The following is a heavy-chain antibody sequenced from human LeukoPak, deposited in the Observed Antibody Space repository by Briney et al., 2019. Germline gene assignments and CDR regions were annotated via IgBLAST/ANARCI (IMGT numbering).Heavy chain of an antibody. V-gene: IGHV4-34*01. D-gene: IGHD6-13*01. CDR1: GGSFSGYY. Sequence: SETLSLTCAVYGGSFSGYYWSWIRQPPGKGLEWIGETNHSGSTNYNPSLKSRVTISVDTSKNQFSLRLSSVTAADTAVYYCARARRIAAADYWGQGTLVTVSS. CDR2: TNHSGST. J-gene: IGHJ4*02. CDR3: ARARRIAAADY.